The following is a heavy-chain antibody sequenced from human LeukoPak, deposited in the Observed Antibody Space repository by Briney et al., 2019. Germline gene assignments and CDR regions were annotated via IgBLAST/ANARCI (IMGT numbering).Heavy chain of an antibody. J-gene: IGHJ4*02. CDR3: ALIEWLPDC. D-gene: IGHD3-3*01. CDR1: GFTFSSYI. V-gene: IGHV3-21*01. CDR2: ISSSSSYI. Sequence: GGSLRLSCAASGFTFSSYIMNWVRQAPGKGLEWVSSISSSSSYIYYADSVRGRFTISRDDAKKSLYMQMNRLRAEDTAVYYCALIEWLPDCWGQGALVTVSS.